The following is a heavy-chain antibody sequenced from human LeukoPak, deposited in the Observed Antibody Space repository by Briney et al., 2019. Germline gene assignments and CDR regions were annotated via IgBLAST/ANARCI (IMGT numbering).Heavy chain of an antibody. J-gene: IGHJ4*02. Sequence: SETLSLTCTVSGGSISSSSYYWGWIRQPPGKGLEWIGSIYYSGSTYYNPSLKSRVTISVDTSKNQFSLKLSSVTAADTAVYYCAREAPMAGGPFDYWGQGTLVTVSS. CDR3: AREAPMAGGPFDY. CDR2: IYYSGST. V-gene: IGHV4-39*07. D-gene: IGHD4-23*01. CDR1: GGSISSSSYY.